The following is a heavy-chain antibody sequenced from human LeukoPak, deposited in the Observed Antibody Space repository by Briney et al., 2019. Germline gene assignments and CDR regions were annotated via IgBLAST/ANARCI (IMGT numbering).Heavy chain of an antibody. D-gene: IGHD3-10*01. CDR3: AKDNPGSIDY. Sequence: PGGSLRLSCAASGFAFDAYIMHWVRQTPGKGLEWVSHISGDGRTTYYADSVKGRFTISRDSSKHSLYLQMNSLRTEDTALYFCAKDNPGSIDYWGQGTLVTVSS. CDR1: GFAFDAYI. CDR2: ISGDGRTT. V-gene: IGHV3-43*01. J-gene: IGHJ4*02.